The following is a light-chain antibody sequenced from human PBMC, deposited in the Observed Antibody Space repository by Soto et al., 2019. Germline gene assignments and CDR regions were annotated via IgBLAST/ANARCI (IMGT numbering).Light chain of an antibody. V-gene: IGKV1-5*03. J-gene: IGKJ5*01. CDR1: ESISSW. CDR2: KAS. CDR3: QQANSFPIT. Sequence: DIQMTQSPPTLSASAGDRATITCRASESISSWLAWYQQKPGKAPKLLMYKASSLESGVPSRFSGSGSGTEFTLTISSLQPEDFATYYCQQANSFPITFGQGTRLEIK.